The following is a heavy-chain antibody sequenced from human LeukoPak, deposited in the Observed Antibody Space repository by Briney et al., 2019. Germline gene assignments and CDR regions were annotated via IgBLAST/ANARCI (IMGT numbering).Heavy chain of an antibody. Sequence: GASVKVSCKASGYTFTSYDINWVRQATGQGLEWMGWMNPNSGSTGYAQKFQGRVTMTRNTSISTAYMELSSLRSEDTAVYYCARVGGSSWFYYYYYYMDVWGKGTTVTVSS. CDR1: GYTFTSYD. D-gene: IGHD6-13*01. CDR2: MNPNSGST. J-gene: IGHJ6*03. CDR3: ARVGGSSWFYYYYYYMDV. V-gene: IGHV1-8*01.